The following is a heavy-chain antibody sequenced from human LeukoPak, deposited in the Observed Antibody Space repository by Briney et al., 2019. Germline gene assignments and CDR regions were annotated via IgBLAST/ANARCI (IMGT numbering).Heavy chain of an antibody. J-gene: IGHJ4*02. D-gene: IGHD3-22*01. CDR2: IYHSGRT. Sequence: PSQTLSLTCAVSGGSISSGDYSWSWIRQPPGKDLEWTGYIYHSGRTYHNPSLKSRVTISVDRSKNQFSLKVRSVTAADTAVYYCARRTYSSGYYYVDFWGQGTLVTVSS. CDR3: ARRTYSSGYYYVDF. CDR1: GGSISSGDYS. V-gene: IGHV4-30-2*01.